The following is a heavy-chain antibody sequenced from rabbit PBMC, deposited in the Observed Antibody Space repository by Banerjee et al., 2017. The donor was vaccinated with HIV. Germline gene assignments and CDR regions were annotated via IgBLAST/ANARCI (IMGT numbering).Heavy chain of an antibody. CDR2: INTSSGNT. V-gene: IGHV1S45*01. CDR3: ARDPAGREDFNL. CDR1: GFSFSYKYV. Sequence: QEQLEESGGDLVKPEGSLTLTCTASGFSFSYKYVMCWVRQAPGKGLEWIACINTSSGNTVYANWAKGRFTISSDNTQNTVSLQMNSLTAADTATYFCARDPAGREDFNLWGQGTLVTVS. J-gene: IGHJ4*01. D-gene: IGHD4-2*01.